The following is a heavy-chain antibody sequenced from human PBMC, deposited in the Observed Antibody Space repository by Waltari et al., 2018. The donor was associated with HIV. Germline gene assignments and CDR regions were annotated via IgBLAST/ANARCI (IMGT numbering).Heavy chain of an antibody. CDR1: GGSFSGYY. D-gene: IGHD6-13*01. CDR2: INHSGST. J-gene: IGHJ4*02. Sequence: QVQLQQWGAGLLKPSETLSLTCAVYGGSFSGYYWSWIRQPPGKGLEWIGEINHSGSTNYNPSLKSRVTISVDTSKNQFSLKLSSVTAADTAVYYCARVPPKKGLAAAGTYFDYWGQGTLVTVSS. V-gene: IGHV4-34*01. CDR3: ARVPPKKGLAAAGTYFDY.